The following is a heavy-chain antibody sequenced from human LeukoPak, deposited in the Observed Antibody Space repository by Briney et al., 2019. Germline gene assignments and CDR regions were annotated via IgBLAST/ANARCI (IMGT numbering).Heavy chain of an antibody. CDR1: GGSFSGYY. Sequence: SETLSLTCAVYGGSFSGYYWSWIRQPPGKGLEWIGEINHSGSTNYNPSLKSRVTISVDTSKNQLSLKLSSVTAADTAVYYCARGLDWLYGMDVWGQGTTVTVSS. V-gene: IGHV4-34*01. J-gene: IGHJ6*02. CDR3: ARGLDWLYGMDV. CDR2: INHSGST. D-gene: IGHD3/OR15-3a*01.